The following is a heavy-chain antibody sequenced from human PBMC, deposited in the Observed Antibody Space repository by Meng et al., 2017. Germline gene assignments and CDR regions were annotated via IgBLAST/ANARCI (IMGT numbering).Heavy chain of an antibody. CDR2: IYYSGST. V-gene: IGHV4-39*07. CDR3: ARDGIAAAGTGRSYFQH. D-gene: IGHD6-13*01. Sequence: QLQLEESGPGLVNPSETLSLTCTVSGGSISSSSYYWGWIRQPPGKGLEWIGSIYYSGSTYYNPSLKSRVTISVDTSKNQFSLKLSSVTAADTAVYYCARDGIAAAGTGRSYFQHWGQGTLVTVSS. CDR1: GGSISSSSYY. J-gene: IGHJ1*01.